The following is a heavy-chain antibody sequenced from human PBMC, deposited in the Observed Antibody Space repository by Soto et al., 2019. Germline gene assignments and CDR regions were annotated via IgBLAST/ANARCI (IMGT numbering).Heavy chain of an antibody. V-gene: IGHV3-73*02. CDR2: IRSKANSYAT. D-gene: IGHD1-1*01. J-gene: IGHJ6*02. CDR3: TRLPAGGYYYGMDV. Sequence: EVQLVESGGGLVQPGGSLKLSCAASGFTFSGSAMHWVRQASGKGLEWVGRIRSKANSYATAYAASVKGRFTISRDDSKNTAYLQMNSLKTEATAVYYCTRLPAGGYYYGMDVWGQGTTVTVAS. CDR1: GFTFSGSA.